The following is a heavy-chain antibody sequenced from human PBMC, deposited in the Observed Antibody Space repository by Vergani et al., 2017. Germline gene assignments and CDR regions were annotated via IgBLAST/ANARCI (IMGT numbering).Heavy chain of an antibody. D-gene: IGHD3-16*02. CDR2: ISSSSSYI. CDR1: GFTFSSYS. Sequence: EVQLVESGGGLVKPGGSLRLSCAASGFTFSSYSMNWVRPVPGKGLEWVSSISSSSSYIYYADSAKGRFTISRGTAKTSLYLQMNSLRAEDAAVYYCARDRYAYWGQGTLVTVSS. J-gene: IGHJ4*02. V-gene: IGHV3-21*01. CDR3: ARDRYAY.